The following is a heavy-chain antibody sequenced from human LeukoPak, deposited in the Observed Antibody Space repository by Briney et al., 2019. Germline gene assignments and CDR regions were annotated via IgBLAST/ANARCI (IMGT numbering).Heavy chain of an antibody. Sequence: PSQTLSLTCTVSGGSISSGSYYWSWIRQPAGKGLEWIGRIYTSGRTNYNPSLESRVTISVDTSKNQFSLKLSSVTAADTAVYYCARAAGYCSSTSCYGNYNWFDPWGQGTLVTVSS. D-gene: IGHD2-2*01. CDR3: ARAAGYCSSTSCYGNYNWFDP. V-gene: IGHV4-61*02. CDR2: IYTSGRT. J-gene: IGHJ5*02. CDR1: GGSISSGSYY.